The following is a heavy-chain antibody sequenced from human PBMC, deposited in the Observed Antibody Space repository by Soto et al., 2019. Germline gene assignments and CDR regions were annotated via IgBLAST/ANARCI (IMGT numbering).Heavy chain of an antibody. V-gene: IGHV4-31*03. CDR1: GGSISSGGYY. Sequence: PSETLSLTCTVSGGSISSGGYYWSWIRQHPGKGLEWIGYIYYSGSTYYNPSLKGRVTISVDTSKNQFSLKLSSVTAADTAVYYCARGSTREVSRFDYWGQGTLVTVSS. CDR2: IYYSGST. CDR3: ARGSTREVSRFDY. D-gene: IGHD1-1*01. J-gene: IGHJ4*02.